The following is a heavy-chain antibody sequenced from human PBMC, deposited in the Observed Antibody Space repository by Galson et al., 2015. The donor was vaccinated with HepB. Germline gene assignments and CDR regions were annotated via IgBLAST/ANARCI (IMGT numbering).Heavy chain of an antibody. Sequence: SLRLSCAASGFTFSSYSMNWVRQAPGKGLEWVSSISSSSSYIYYADSVKGRFTISRDNAKNSLYLQMNSLRAEDTAVYYCARCMDSSSWEAFDIWGQGTMVTVSS. CDR1: GFTFSSYS. D-gene: IGHD6-13*01. CDR2: ISSSSSYI. V-gene: IGHV3-21*01. CDR3: ARCMDSSSWEAFDI. J-gene: IGHJ3*02.